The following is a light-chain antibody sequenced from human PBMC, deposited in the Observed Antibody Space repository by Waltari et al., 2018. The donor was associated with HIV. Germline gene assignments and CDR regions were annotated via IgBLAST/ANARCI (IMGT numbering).Light chain of an antibody. Sequence: DIVMTQSPDSLTVSLGERATINCKSSQSVLYNSNNRNCLGWYQQKPGQPPKLLIYWASTRESGVPDRFSGSGSGTDFTLTISSLQAEDVAVYYCQQYYTTPWTFGQGTKVEVK. CDR2: WAS. J-gene: IGKJ1*01. CDR3: QQYYTTPWT. V-gene: IGKV4-1*01. CDR1: QSVLYNSNNRNC.